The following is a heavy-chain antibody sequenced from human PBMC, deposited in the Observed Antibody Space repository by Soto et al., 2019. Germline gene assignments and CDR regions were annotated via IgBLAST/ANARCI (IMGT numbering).Heavy chain of an antibody. D-gene: IGHD3-10*01. J-gene: IGHJ4*02. Sequence: SETLSLTCTVSGGSISSYYWSWIRQPPGKGLEWIGYIYYSGSTNYNPSLKSRVTISVDTSKNQFSLKLSSVTAADTAVYYCARLRKASFSWYYYGSGSYSPSNYFDYWGQGTLVTVPS. V-gene: IGHV4-59*08. CDR2: IYYSGST. CDR1: GGSISSYY. CDR3: ARLRKASFSWYYYGSGSYSPSNYFDY.